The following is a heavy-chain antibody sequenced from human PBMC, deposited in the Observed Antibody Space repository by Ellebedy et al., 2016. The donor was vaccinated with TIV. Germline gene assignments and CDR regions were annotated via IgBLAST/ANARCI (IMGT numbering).Heavy chain of an antibody. Sequence: AASVKVSCKASGYTFPNYYMNWVRQAPGQGLAWMGIINPGGGGTSYEQKFQGIVTMTSDTSTRTVYMELSSLRSEDTAVYYCARAPSVDPHMDVWGQGTTVTVSS. CDR2: INPGGGGT. D-gene: IGHD6-19*01. CDR1: GYTFPNYY. V-gene: IGHV1-46*01. J-gene: IGHJ6*02. CDR3: ARAPSVDPHMDV.